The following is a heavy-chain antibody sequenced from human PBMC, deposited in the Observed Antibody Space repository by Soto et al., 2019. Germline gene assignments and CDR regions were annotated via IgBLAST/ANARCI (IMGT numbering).Heavy chain of an antibody. CDR3: TKGDSSGFFDPSTGYSTPDH. Sequence: DVQLFESGGGLVEPGESLRLSCAASGFIFKDFAMSWVRQAPGRGLEWVSTITTSGDITYSADSVRGRFTIPRDNSANTLFLQMSSLRGDDTATYYCTKGDSSGFFDPSTGYSTPDHWGQGTLVTVSS. V-gene: IGHV3-23*01. CDR1: GFIFKDFA. CDR2: ITTSGDIT. J-gene: IGHJ5*02. D-gene: IGHD2-15*01.